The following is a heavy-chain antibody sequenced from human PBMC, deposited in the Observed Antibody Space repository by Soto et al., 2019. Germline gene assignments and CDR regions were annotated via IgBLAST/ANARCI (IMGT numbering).Heavy chain of an antibody. CDR2: IKTDGSEK. V-gene: IGHV3-7*05. CDR1: GFIFSDYW. CDR3: ASSMGRGGNDY. D-gene: IGHD3-10*01. J-gene: IGHJ4*02. Sequence: EVQLVESGRGLVQPGGSLRLSCAASGFIFSDYWMSWVRQAPGKGLECVANIKTDGSEKYYVDPVKGRFTISRDNAKNSLYLLMNSLRAEDTAVYYCASSMGRGGNDYWGQGTLVAVSS.